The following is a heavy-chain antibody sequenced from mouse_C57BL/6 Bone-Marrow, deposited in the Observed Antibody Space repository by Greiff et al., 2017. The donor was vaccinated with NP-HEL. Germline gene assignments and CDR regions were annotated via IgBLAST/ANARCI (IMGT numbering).Heavy chain of an antibody. CDR2: ISSGGDYI. J-gene: IGHJ3*01. CDR1: GFTFSSYA. CDR3: TRDRGDDGYPAWFAY. Sequence: EVHLVESGEGLVKPGGSLKLSCAASGFTFSSYAMSWVRQTPEKRLEWVAYISSGGDYIYYADTVKGRFTISRDNARNTLYLQMSSLKSEDTAMYYCTRDRGDDGYPAWFAYWGQGTLVTVSA. D-gene: IGHD2-3*01. V-gene: IGHV5-9-1*02.